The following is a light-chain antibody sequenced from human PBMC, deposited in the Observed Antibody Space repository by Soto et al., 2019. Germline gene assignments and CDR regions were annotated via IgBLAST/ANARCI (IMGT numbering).Light chain of an antibody. CDR1: RSNIGNNY. Sequence: QSVLTQSPSVSAAPGQRVIISCSGSRSNIGNNYVSWYQQLPGTAPKLFIYDNDKRASGIPDRFSGSKSVTSATLGITGLQTGDEADYYCATWDTSLSAWVFGGGTKVTVL. CDR3: ATWDTSLSAWV. V-gene: IGLV1-51*01. CDR2: DND. J-gene: IGLJ3*02.